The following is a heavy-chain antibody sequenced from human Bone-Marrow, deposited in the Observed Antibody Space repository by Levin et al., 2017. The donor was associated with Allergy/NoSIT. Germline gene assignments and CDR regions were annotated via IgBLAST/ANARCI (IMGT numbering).Heavy chain of an antibody. CDR3: ARSVSPDPGDFWSGSRGMDV. D-gene: IGHD3-3*01. Sequence: GESLKISCKGSGYSFTSYWIGWVRQMPGKGLEWMGIIYPGDSDTRYSPSFQGQVTISADKSISTAYLQWSSLKASDTAMYYCARSVSPDPGDFWSGSRGMDVWGQGTTVTVSS. V-gene: IGHV5-51*01. CDR2: IYPGDSDT. CDR1: GYSFTSYW. J-gene: IGHJ6*02.